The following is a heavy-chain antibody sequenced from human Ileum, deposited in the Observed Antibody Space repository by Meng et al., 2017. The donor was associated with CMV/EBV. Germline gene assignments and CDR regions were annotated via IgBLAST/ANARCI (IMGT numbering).Heavy chain of an antibody. V-gene: IGHV4-4*02. Sequence: SETLSLTCTVSGGSISSSNWWSWVRQSPGKGLEWIGSIYYTGRTYYNPSLKSRVTISVDTSKNQFSLRLKSVTIADTAVYYCARDRNYYSLGMDVWGHGTTVTVSS. J-gene: IGHJ6*02. CDR3: ARDRNYYSLGMDV. D-gene: IGHD3-10*01. CDR2: IYYTGRT. CDR1: GGSISSSNW.